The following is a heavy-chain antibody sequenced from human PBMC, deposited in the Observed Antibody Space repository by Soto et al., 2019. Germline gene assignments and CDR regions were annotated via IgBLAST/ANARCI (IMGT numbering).Heavy chain of an antibody. J-gene: IGHJ3*02. V-gene: IGHV4-30-4*01. Sequence: QVQLQESGPGLVKPSQTLSLTCTVSGGSISSGDSYWSWIRQPPGRGLEWIGYIYCSGSTYYTPSLKSRVTIPVYTSNNQFSLKLSSVTAADTAVYYCARAAKTYYYDSSGYYYTFDIWGQGTMVTVSS. CDR1: GGSISSGDSY. CDR3: ARAAKTYYYDSSGYYYTFDI. CDR2: IYCSGST. D-gene: IGHD3-22*01.